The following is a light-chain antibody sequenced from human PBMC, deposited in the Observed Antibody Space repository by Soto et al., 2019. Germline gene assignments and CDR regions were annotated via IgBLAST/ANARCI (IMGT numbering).Light chain of an antibody. J-gene: IGLJ2*01. CDR1: SSNIGAGYD. CDR2: GNS. V-gene: IGLV1-40*01. CDR3: QCYDSSLSSLV. Sequence: QSVLTPPPSVSGAPGQRVTISCTGSSSNIGAGYDVHWYQQLPGTATKLLIYGNSNRPSGVPDRFSGSKSGTSASLAITGRQAEDEADYYCQCYDSSLSSLVFGGGTKLTAL.